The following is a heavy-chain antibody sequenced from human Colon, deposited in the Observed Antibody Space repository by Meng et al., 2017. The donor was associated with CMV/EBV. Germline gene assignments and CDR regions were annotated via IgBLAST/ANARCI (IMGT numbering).Heavy chain of an antibody. CDR1: GFTFSSYA. J-gene: IGHJ3*01. V-gene: IGHV3-30-3*01. CDR2: ISHDGSNK. D-gene: IGHD3-22*01. Sequence: GGSLRLSCAASGFTFSSYAMHWVRQAPGKGLEWVAVISHDGSNKYYADSVKGRFTISRDNSKNTLYLQMNSLKTEDTAVYYCVATFHADSSGRYWGQGTMVTVSS. CDR3: VATFHADSSGRY.